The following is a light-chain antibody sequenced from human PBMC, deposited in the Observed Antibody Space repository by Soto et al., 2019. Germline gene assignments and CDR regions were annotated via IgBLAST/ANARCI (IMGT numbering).Light chain of an antibody. J-gene: IGKJ5*01. V-gene: IGKV3-20*01. CDR2: GAS. CDR1: QSISSAY. Sequence: EIVLPQSPGTLSLSPGERATLSCKASQSISSAYLAWYQQKPGQAPRLLIYGASSRATGIPDRFTGSASGTDFTLTISRLEPEDFAVYYCQQYDRAPPFTFGQGTRLEIK. CDR3: QQYDRAPPFT.